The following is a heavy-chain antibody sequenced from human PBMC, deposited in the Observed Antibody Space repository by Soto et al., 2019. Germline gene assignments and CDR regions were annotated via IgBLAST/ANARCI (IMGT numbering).Heavy chain of an antibody. V-gene: IGHV5-51*01. D-gene: IGHD6-13*01. CDR3: ARSPRSSPYFDY. J-gene: IGHJ4*02. CDR2: IYPGDYET. Sequence: LKISCQCSGYTFSNFWIAWVRQLPGKGLEWMGIIYPGDYETRYSPSFHGKVTISADRSIGTAYLQWSSLEASDSAFYFCARSPRSSPYFDYWGQGALVTVSS. CDR1: GYTFSNFW.